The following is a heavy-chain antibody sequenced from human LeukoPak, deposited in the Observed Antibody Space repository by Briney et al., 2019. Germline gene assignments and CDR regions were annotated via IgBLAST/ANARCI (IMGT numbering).Heavy chain of an antibody. CDR2: IYYSGST. V-gene: IGHV4-59*01. Sequence: ASETLSLTCTVSGGSISSYYWSWIRQPPGKGLEWIGYIYYSGSTNYNPSLKSRVTISVDTSKNQFSLKLSSVTAADTAVYYCARTYGDYYLCFLTFDYWGQGTLVTVSS. CDR3: ARTYGDYYLCFLTFDY. CDR1: GGSISSYY. D-gene: IGHD4-17*01. J-gene: IGHJ4*02.